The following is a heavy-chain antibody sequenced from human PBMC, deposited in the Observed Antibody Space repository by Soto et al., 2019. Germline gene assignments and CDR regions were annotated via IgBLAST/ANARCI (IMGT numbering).Heavy chain of an antibody. Sequence: QVQLQEPGPGLVKPSQTLSLTCLVSGASVSGDGSYCSWIRQHPGKGLEFIGYIHNSGSTYSNASSEKRVAMSIDTSKNKFSLWLISVTAADSAVYFCARDLGSEQWFFDNWGQGILVTVSS. D-gene: IGHD6-19*01. J-gene: IGHJ4*02. CDR3: ARDLGSEQWFFDN. CDR2: IHNSGST. V-gene: IGHV4-31*03. CDR1: GASVSGDGSY.